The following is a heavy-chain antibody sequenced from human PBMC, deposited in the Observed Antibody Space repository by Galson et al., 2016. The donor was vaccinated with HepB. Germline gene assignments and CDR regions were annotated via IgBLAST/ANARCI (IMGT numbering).Heavy chain of an antibody. CDR3: VARDGYTADY. Sequence: SLRLSCAASGFTFSRYGMHWVRQAPGKGLQWVAVISYDESNKSYGDSVKGRFNISRDNSKNTLYLKMHSLRVEDTAVYYCVARDGYTADYWGQGTLVTVSS. CDR1: GFTFSRYG. D-gene: IGHD5-24*01. V-gene: IGHV3-30*03. J-gene: IGHJ4*02. CDR2: ISYDESNK.